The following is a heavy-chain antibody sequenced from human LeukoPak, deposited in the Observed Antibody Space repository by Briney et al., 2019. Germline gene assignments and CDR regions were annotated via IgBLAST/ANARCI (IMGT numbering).Heavy chain of an antibody. CDR1: GFTFSSYV. D-gene: IGHD2-21*01. CDR2: VKYDGISE. CDR3: ARDNRHFVVVSGMTDHYMDV. V-gene: IGHV3-30*02. Sequence: GGSLRLSCAASGFTFSSYVMHWVRQAPGKGLDWVAFVKYDGISEFYTDSVKGRFRISRDDSQSTVYLQMNSLKPEDTAVYYCARDNRHFVVVSGMTDHYMDVWGKGATVTISS. J-gene: IGHJ6*03.